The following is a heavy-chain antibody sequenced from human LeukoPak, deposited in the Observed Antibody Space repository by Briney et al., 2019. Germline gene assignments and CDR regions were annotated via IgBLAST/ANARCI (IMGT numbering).Heavy chain of an antibody. J-gene: IGHJ5*02. CDR3: ARDNSLRDTAWWFDP. D-gene: IGHD5-24*01. V-gene: IGHV1-46*01. Sequence: VASVKVSCKASGYTFTNNFMHWVRQAPGQGLEWIGIINPSGDNTWYAQKFQGRVTMTRDTATSTDYLEVSSLRSEDTAVYYCARDNSLRDTAWWFDPWGQGTLVTVSS. CDR1: GYTFTNNF. CDR2: INPSGDNT.